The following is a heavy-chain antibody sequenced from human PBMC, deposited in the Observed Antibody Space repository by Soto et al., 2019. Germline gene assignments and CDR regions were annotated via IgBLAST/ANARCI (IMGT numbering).Heavy chain of an antibody. CDR2: IYYSGST. CDR1: GGSISSEDYY. CDR3: VRERYYFDISGYGYFDY. J-gene: IGHJ4*02. D-gene: IGHD3-22*01. Sequence: SETLSLTCTVSGGSISSEDYYWGWIRQPPGKGLEWIAYIYYSGSTYYNPSLQSRVTISVDTSKNQFSLRLSSVTAADTAVYYCVRERYYFDISGYGYFDYWGQGALVTVSS. V-gene: IGHV4-30-4*01.